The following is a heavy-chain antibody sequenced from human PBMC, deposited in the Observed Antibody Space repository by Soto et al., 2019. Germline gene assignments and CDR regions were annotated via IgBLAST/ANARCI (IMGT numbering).Heavy chain of an antibody. V-gene: IGHV4-34*01. CDR2: INHVGIT. CDR1: GGSFRGFY. J-gene: IGHJ4*02. D-gene: IGHD3-3*01. CDR3: ARAHDFWGGRQQPIVS. Sequence: QVQLQQWGAGLLKPSETLSLTCAVSGGSFRGFYLTWIRQSPGKGLEWLGDINHVGITNYNPSLKSRVSIPVDTSKSPFSLKLSSVTAADTAVYYCARAHDFWGGRQQPIVSWGQGTLVTVSS.